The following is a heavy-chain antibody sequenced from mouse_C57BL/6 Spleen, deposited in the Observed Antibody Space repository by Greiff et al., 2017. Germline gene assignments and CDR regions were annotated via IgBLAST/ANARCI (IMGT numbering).Heavy chain of an antibody. CDR3: ARNLYYFDY. V-gene: IGHV1-42*01. CDR2: INPSTGGT. J-gene: IGHJ2*01. CDR1: GYSFTGYY. Sequence: VQLQQSGPELVKPGASVKISCKASGYSFTGYYMNWVKQSPEKSLEWIGEINPSTGGTTYNQKFKAKATLTVEKSSSTAYMQLKSLTSEDSAVYYCARNLYYFDYWGQGTTLTVSS.